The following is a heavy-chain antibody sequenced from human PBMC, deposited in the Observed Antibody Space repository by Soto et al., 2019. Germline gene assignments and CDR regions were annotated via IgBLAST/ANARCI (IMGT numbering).Heavy chain of an antibody. CDR3: ARDRGSSGSNWFDP. Sequence: GASVKVSCKASGYTFTSYGISWVRQAPGQGLERMGWISAYNGNTNYAQKLQGRVTMTTDTSTSTAYMELRSLRSDDTAVYYCARDRGSSGSNWFDPWGQGTLVTVSS. CDR1: GYTFTSYG. V-gene: IGHV1-18*01. D-gene: IGHD6-19*01. J-gene: IGHJ5*02. CDR2: ISAYNGNT.